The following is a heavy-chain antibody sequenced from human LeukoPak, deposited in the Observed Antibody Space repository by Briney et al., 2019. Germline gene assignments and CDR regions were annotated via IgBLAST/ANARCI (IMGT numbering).Heavy chain of an antibody. CDR1: GYSFTTYD. J-gene: IGHJ4*02. D-gene: IGHD6-13*01. V-gene: IGHV1-8*03. CDR3: ARGGAGYSGSLDF. Sequence: ASVKVSCKASGYSFTTYDINWVRQATGQGLEWMGWMNPNSGNTGYAQNFQGRVTITRNTSISTAYMELSSLKSEDTAVYYCARGGAGYSGSLDFWGQGTLVTVSS. CDR2: MNPNSGNT.